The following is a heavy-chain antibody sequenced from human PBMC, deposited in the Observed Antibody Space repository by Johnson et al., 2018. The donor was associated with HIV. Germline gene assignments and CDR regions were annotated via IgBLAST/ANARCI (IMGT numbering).Heavy chain of an antibody. CDR2: ISWNSGSI. D-gene: IGHD3-10*01. Sequence: VQLVESGGGLVQPGRSLRLSCAASGFTFDDYAMHWVRQAPGKGLEWVSGISWNSGSIGYADSVKGRFTISRDNAKNSLYLQMNSLRAEDTALYYCAKGVGSIGGAFDIWGQGKMVTVSS. J-gene: IGHJ3*02. V-gene: IGHV3-9*01. CDR3: AKGVGSIGGAFDI. CDR1: GFTFDDYA.